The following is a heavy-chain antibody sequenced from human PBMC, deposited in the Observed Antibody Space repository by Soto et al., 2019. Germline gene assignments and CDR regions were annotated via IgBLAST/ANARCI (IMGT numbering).Heavy chain of an antibody. Sequence: QVQLQESGPGLVKPSETLSLTCSISGGSISDYQWNWIRQPPGKGLEWIGYIYYSGRTNYNPSLKCRLTISPDTSTRQFSLRLRPVTAADTAVYYCARMRGLGEISPYLDYWGQGALVTVSS. V-gene: IGHV4-59*01. J-gene: IGHJ4*02. CDR3: ARMRGLGEISPYLDY. D-gene: IGHD3-16*01. CDR1: GGSISDYQ. CDR2: IYYSGRT.